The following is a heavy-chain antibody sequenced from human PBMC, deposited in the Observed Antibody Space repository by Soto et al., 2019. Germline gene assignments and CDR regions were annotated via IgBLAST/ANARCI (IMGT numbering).Heavy chain of an antibody. V-gene: IGHV1-18*01. Sequence: QVQLVQSGVEVKKPGASVKVSCKAMGYTFTNYGLSWVRQAPGEGLEWLGWISAYNGHTKYAQKVQGRVTLTTDTSTSAAYLELRGLTSDNTAVYYCVRGAGGYFDHWGQGTLVLVSS. CDR1: GYTFTNYG. D-gene: IGHD3-16*01. CDR3: VRGAGGYFDH. J-gene: IGHJ4*02. CDR2: ISAYNGHT.